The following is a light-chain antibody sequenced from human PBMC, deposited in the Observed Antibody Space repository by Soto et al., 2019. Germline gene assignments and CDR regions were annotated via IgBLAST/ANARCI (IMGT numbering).Light chain of an antibody. J-gene: IGLJ2*01. CDR1: SSNIGAGYD. Sequence: QSVLTQPPSVTGAPGQRVTISCTGSSSNIGAGYDVHWYQQLPGTAPKLLIHGNRNRPSGVPDRFSGSKSGTSASLAITGLQAEDDADYYCQSYDSSLSSSVFGGGTKVTVL. V-gene: IGLV1-40*01. CDR2: GNR. CDR3: QSYDSSLSSSV.